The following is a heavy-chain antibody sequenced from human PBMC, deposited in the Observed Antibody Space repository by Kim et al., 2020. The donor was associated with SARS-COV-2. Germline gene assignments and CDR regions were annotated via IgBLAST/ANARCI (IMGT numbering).Heavy chain of an antibody. V-gene: IGHV4-34*01. Sequence: SETLSLTCAVYGGSFSGYYWSWIRQPPGKGLEWIGEINHNGSTNYNPSLKSRVTISVDTSKNQFSLKLSSVTAADTAVYYCARIMVRGVRSFDYWGQGTLVTVSS. CDR2: INHNGST. J-gene: IGHJ4*02. CDR1: GGSFSGYY. CDR3: ARIMVRGVRSFDY. D-gene: IGHD3-10*01.